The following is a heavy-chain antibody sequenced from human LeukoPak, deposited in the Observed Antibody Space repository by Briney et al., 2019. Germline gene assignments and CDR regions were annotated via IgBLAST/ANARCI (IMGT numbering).Heavy chain of an antibody. D-gene: IGHD6-13*01. Sequence: GGSLRLSCAASGFSFTTYWMSGVRQAPGKGLEWVAKIKEEGSEKYYVDSMKGRFTVSRDNAKNSLSLQMNSLRAEDTAVYYCARLGTAEGTLEDYWGQGTLVTVSS. J-gene: IGHJ4*02. V-gene: IGHV3-7*01. CDR1: GFSFTTYW. CDR2: IKEEGSEK. CDR3: ARLGTAEGTLEDY.